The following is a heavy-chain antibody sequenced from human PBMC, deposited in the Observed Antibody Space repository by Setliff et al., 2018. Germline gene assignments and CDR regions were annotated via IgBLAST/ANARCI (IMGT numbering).Heavy chain of an antibody. V-gene: IGHV1-18*01. CDR3: ASDTNGQVGNYYYYYMDV. D-gene: IGHD1-1*01. CDR2: ISAFNGNT. CDR1: GYTFTSYG. J-gene: IGHJ6*03. Sequence: ASVKVSCKTSGYTFTSYGIIWVRQAPGRGLEWMGWISAFNGNTKYAEKFQGRVTMTTDTSTSTAYMELRSLRSDDTAVYCCASDTNGQVGNYYYYYMDVWGKGTTVTVSS.